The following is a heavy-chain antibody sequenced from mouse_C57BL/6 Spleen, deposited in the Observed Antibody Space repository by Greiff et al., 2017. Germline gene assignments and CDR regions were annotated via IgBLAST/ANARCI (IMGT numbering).Heavy chain of an antibody. Sequence: QVQLQQPGAELVKPGASVKLSCKASGYTFTSYWMHWVKQRPGQGLEWIGMIHPNSGSTNYNEKFKSKATLTVDKSSSTAYMQLRSLTSEDSAVYYCARSTTVVATDWLAYWGQGTLVTVSA. CDR2: IHPNSGST. J-gene: IGHJ3*01. CDR3: ARSTTVVATDWLAY. V-gene: IGHV1-64*01. D-gene: IGHD1-1*01. CDR1: GYTFTSYW.